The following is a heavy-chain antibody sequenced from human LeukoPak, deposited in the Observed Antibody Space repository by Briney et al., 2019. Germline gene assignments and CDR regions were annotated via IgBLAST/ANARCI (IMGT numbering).Heavy chain of an antibody. CDR2: INPSGGST. J-gene: IGHJ3*02. Sequence: ASVKVSCKASGYTFTSYYMHWVRQAPGQGLEWMGIINPSGGSTRYAQKLQGRVTMTRDMSTSTVYMELSSLRFEDTAIYYCASQGYVERAFDIWGQGTMVTVSS. CDR1: GYTFTSYY. V-gene: IGHV1-46*01. CDR3: ASQGYVERAFDI. D-gene: IGHD1-1*01.